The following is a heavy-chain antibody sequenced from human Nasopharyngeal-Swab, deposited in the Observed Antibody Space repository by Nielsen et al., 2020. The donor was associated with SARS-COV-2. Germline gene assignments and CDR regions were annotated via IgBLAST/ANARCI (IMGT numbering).Heavy chain of an antibody. V-gene: IGHV3-15*01. CDR1: GFTFSNAW. CDR2: IKSKTDGGTT. J-gene: IGHJ3*02. Sequence: GGSLRLSCAASGFTFSNAWMSWVRQAPGKGLEWVGRIKSKTDGGTTDYAAPVKGRFTISRDDSKNTLYLQMNSLKTEDTAVYYCARERGEYGDYWGEAFDIWGQGSMVTVSS. CDR3: ARERGEYGDYWGEAFDI. D-gene: IGHD4-17*01.